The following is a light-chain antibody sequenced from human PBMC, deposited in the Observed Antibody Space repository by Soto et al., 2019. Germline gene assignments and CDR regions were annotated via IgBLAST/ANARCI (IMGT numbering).Light chain of an antibody. CDR1: QNVSTNL. J-gene: IGKJ1*01. Sequence: EIVLTQSPATLSLSPGERSTLSCMASQNVSTNLLVWYQQHPGQAPRLLIYGASSRATGIPDRFSGSGSGTDFTLTIRRLEPDDFAVYYCQKYGSFWTFGQGTKVDIK. CDR3: QKYGSFWT. CDR2: GAS. V-gene: IGKV3-20*01.